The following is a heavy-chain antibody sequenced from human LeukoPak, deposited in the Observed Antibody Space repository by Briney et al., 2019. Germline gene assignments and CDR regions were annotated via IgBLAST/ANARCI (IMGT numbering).Heavy chain of an antibody. Sequence: PGGSLRLSCAASEFTFSSYSMSWVRQAPGKGLEWVSYISSTATSIYYADSVKGRFTVSRDNGKNSLYLQMNSLRAEDTAVYYCARDVTYHGGDWFDPWGQGTLVTVSS. V-gene: IGHV3-48*04. CDR2: ISSTATSI. J-gene: IGHJ5*02. CDR3: ARDVTYHGGDWFDP. CDR1: EFTFSSYS. D-gene: IGHD4-23*01.